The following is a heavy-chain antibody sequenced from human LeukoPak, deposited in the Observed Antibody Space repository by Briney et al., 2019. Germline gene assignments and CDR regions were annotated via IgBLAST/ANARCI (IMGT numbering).Heavy chain of an antibody. CDR3: AREVVVVPAAKLDAFDI. V-gene: IGHV4-61*02. J-gene: IGHJ3*02. CDR1: GGSISSGSYY. Sequence: SETLSLTCIVSGGSISSGSYYWNWIRQPVGKGLEWIGRIYTSGSTNYNPSLKSRVTISVDTSKNQFSLKLSSVTAADTAVYYCAREVVVVPAAKLDAFDIWGQGTMVTVSS. CDR2: IYTSGST. D-gene: IGHD2-2*01.